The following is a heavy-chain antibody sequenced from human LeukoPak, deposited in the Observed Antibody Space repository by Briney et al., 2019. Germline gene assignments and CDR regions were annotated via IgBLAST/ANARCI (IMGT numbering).Heavy chain of an antibody. CDR1: GFTFSSYS. CDR2: ISSSGSTI. D-gene: IGHD3-22*01. CDR3: AKGPDYYDSSGPGANY. V-gene: IGHV3-48*04. Sequence: AGGSLRLSCAASGFTFSSYSMNWVRQAPGKGLEWVSYISSSGSTIYYADSVKGRFTISRDNAKNSLYLQMNSLRAEDTAVYYCAKGPDYYDSSGPGANYWGQGTLVTVSS. J-gene: IGHJ4*02.